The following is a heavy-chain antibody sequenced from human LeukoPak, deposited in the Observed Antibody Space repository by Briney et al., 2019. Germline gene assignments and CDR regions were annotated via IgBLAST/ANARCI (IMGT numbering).Heavy chain of an antibody. CDR2: ISSNGATT. J-gene: IGHJ4*02. Sequence: GGSLRLSCAASRCTFSSYVMSWVRQAPGKGLEWVSAISSNGATTYYADPVKGRFTMSRDNSKDTLYLQMNSLRAEDTAVYYFAEGRIAAAGDFDYWGQGTLVTVSS. D-gene: IGHD6-13*01. CDR1: RCTFSSYV. V-gene: IGHV3-23*01. CDR3: AEGRIAAAGDFDY.